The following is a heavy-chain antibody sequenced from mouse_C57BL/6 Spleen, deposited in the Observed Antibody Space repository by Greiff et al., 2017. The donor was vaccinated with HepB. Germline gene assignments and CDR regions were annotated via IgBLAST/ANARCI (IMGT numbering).Heavy chain of an antibody. Sequence: EVQLQQSGAELVRPGASVKLSCTASGFNIKDDYMHWVKQRPEQGLEWIGWIDPENGDTEYASKFQGKATITADTSSNTAYLQLSSLTSEDTAVYYCTTSAPITTVVAEDYWGQGTTLTVSS. CDR2: IDPENGDT. CDR1: GFNIKDDY. V-gene: IGHV14-4*01. D-gene: IGHD1-1*01. J-gene: IGHJ2*01. CDR3: TTSAPITTVVAEDY.